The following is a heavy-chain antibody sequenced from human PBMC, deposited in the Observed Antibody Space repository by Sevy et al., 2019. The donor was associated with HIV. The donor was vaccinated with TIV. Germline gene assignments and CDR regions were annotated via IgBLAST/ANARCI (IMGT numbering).Heavy chain of an antibody. Sequence: SETLSLTCNVSGGSISSSGSFWDWIRQSPGKGLEWIGDISYVGKTNYNPSLRGRVTISRDTSNNHFSLRLKYVSAADTGVYYCAKIFAHWGQGTFVTVSS. J-gene: IGHJ5*02. CDR1: GGSISSSGSF. V-gene: IGHV4-39*02. CDR2: ISYVGKT. CDR3: AKIFAH.